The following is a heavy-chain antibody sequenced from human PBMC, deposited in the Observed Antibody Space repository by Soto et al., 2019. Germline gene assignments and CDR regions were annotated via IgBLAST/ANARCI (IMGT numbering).Heavy chain of an antibody. CDR3: ARETGENSTYEAH. CDR2: ITINGNT. D-gene: IGHD7-27*01. Sequence: SETLSLTCRVSGAYISDFSWSWIRQPAGKGLEWIGRITINGNTQKNPSFKSRVTMSIATSRNHVSLNLQSATAADTALYSCARETGENSTYEAHWGPGTLVTVSS. CDR1: GAYISDFS. V-gene: IGHV4-4*07. J-gene: IGHJ1*01.